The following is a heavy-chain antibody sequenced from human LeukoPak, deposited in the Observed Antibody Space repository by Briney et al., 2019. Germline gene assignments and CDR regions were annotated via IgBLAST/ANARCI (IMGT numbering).Heavy chain of an antibody. CDR3: ARESLLWFGELLSNEPLFDY. J-gene: IGHJ4*02. V-gene: IGHV1-2*02. CDR2: INPNSGGT. Sequence: ASVKVSCKASGYTFTGYYMHWVRQAPGQGREWMGWINPNSGGTNDAKNFQRSVTMTKDTSISTAYMELSRLRTDDTAVYYCARESLLWFGELLSNEPLFDYWGQGTLVTVSS. D-gene: IGHD3-10*01. CDR1: GYTFTGYY.